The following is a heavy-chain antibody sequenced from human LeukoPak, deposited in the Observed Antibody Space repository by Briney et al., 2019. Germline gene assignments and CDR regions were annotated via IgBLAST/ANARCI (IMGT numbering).Heavy chain of an antibody. D-gene: IGHD2-21*01. J-gene: IGHJ4*02. CDR2: IYYSGST. Sequence: SETLSLTCTVSGGSISSYYWSWIRQPPGKGLEWIGYIYYSGSTNYNPSLKSRVTISVDTSKNQFSLKLSSVTAADTAVYYCARGHIVVVIASSGDFDYWGQGTLVTVSS. V-gene: IGHV4-59*01. CDR3: ARGHIVVVIASSGDFDY. CDR1: GGSISSYY.